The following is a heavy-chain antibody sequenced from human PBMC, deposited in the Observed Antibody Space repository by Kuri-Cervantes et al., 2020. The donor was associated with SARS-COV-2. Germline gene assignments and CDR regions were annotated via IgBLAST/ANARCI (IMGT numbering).Heavy chain of an antibody. D-gene: IGHD6-19*01. CDR3: ARGGYSSGWYAVD. V-gene: IGHV4-59*01. CDR2: IYYSGST. CDR1: GGSISSYY. Sequence: LRLSCTVSGGSISSYYWSWIRQPPGKGLEWIGYIYYSGSTNYNPSLKSRVTISVDTSKNQFSLKLSSVTAADTAVYYCARGGYSSGWYAVDWGQGTLVTVSS. J-gene: IGHJ4*02.